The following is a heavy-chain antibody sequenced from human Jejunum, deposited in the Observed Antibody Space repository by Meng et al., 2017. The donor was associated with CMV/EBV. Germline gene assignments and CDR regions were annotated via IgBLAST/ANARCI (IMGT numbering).Heavy chain of an antibody. CDR3: AKDVNPLNWFFDV. CDR2: ISHSGAT. V-gene: IGHV4-39*07. D-gene: IGHD1-14*01. Sequence: RRKESGPGLGKPSGTLSLRCTVSGVSISSSYHYWAWVRQSPGKGLEWIGSISHSGATYYTPSLTSRLTMSVDTSKNQFSLKLSFVTAADTAVYYCAKDVNPLNWFFDVWGRGTLVTVSS. J-gene: IGHJ2*01. CDR1: GVSISSSYHY.